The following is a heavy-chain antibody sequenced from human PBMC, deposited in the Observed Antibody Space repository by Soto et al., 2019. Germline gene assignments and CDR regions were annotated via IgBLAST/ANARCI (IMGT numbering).Heavy chain of an antibody. Sequence: GGSLRLSCAASGFTFSSYGMHWVRQAPGKGLEWVAVIWYDGSNKYYADSVKGRFTISRDNSKNTLYLQTNSLRAEDTAVYYCATGIAVAGPFDYWGQGTLVTVSS. J-gene: IGHJ4*02. CDR3: ATGIAVAGPFDY. CDR1: GFTFSSYG. CDR2: IWYDGSNK. D-gene: IGHD6-19*01. V-gene: IGHV3-33*01.